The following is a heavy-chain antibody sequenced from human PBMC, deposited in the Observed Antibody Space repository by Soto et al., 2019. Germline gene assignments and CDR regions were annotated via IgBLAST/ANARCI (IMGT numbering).Heavy chain of an antibody. J-gene: IGHJ1*01. D-gene: IGHD2-15*01. V-gene: IGHV4-39*02. CDR2: IYYSGAA. CDR1: GDSISSSTYY. CDR3: ARLAYSGYSQT. Sequence: PSETLSLTCDVSGDSISSSTYYWGWIRQPPGKGLEWLASIYYSGAAYYNPSLRSRVSISVDTSNNRFSLALTSLTAADTAVYFCARLAYSGYSQTWGQGSLVTVSS.